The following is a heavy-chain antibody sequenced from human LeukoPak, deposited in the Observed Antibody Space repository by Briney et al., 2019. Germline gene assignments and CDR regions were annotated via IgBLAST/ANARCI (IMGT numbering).Heavy chain of an antibody. Sequence: SETLSLTCAVSGGSINGYYWTWIRQPPGKGLEYIGYIYYSGNTNYNPSLKSRVTISVDRSKNQFSLKLSSVTAADTAVYYCARADFSTPPDYWGQGTLVTVSS. D-gene: IGHD3/OR15-3a*01. CDR2: IYYSGNT. V-gene: IGHV4-59*12. J-gene: IGHJ4*02. CDR1: GGSINGYY. CDR3: ARADFSTPPDY.